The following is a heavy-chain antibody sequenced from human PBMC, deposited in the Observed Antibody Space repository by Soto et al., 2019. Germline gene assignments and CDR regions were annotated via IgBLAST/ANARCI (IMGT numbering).Heavy chain of an antibody. CDR3: ARGKSRDAYNPLGY. CDR2: IKQDGSEK. D-gene: IGHD1-1*01. CDR1: GFTFSSCW. V-gene: IGHV3-7*03. Sequence: WESRRRSCAAYGFTFSSCWMSWFVQSPGKGLEWVSNIKQDGSEKYYVDSVKGRFTISRDNVKNTLYFQMDNLRAEDTATYYCARGKSRDAYNPLGYWGPGTLVTVSS. J-gene: IGHJ4*02.